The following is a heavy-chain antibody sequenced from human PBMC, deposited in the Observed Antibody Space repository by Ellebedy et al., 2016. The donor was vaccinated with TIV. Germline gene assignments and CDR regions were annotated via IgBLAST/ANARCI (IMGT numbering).Heavy chain of an antibody. CDR2: IYPANGDT. CDR3: ARDKPGGDNWFDP. Sequence: AASVKVSCKASGYIVTNHAMHWVRQAPGQSFEWMGWIYPANGDTKYSQQFQGRVTFTSDTSASTAYMELSSLRSEDTAVYYCARDKPGGDNWFDPWGQGTLVTVSS. D-gene: IGHD3-16*01. CDR1: GYIVTNHA. V-gene: IGHV1-3*01. J-gene: IGHJ5*02.